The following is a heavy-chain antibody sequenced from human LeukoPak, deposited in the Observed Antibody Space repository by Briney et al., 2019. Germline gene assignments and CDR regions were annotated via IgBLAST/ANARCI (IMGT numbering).Heavy chain of an antibody. D-gene: IGHD3-10*01. V-gene: IGHV1-18*01. CDR2: ISGYNGNT. CDR1: GYTSTSYG. Sequence: ASVKVSCKASGYTSTSYGITWVRQAPGQGLEWMGWISGYNGNTNYAQKFQGRVTMTTDTSTSTVYMELRSLRSDDTAVYYCARDDNYGSGQPDDWGQETLVTVSS. J-gene: IGHJ4*02. CDR3: ARDDNYGSGQPDD.